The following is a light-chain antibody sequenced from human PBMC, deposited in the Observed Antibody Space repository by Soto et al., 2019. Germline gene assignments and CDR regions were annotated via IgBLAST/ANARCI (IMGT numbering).Light chain of an antibody. Sequence: QSALTQPPSAAGSPGQSVTISCTGTSSDVGGYNYVSWYQQHPGKAPKLMIYEVSKRPSGVPYRFSGSKSGNTASLTGSGLQAEDEADYYCSSYAGSNNFVVFGGGTKLTVL. CDR1: SSDVGGYNY. V-gene: IGLV2-8*01. CDR2: EVS. CDR3: SSYAGSNNFVV. J-gene: IGLJ2*01.